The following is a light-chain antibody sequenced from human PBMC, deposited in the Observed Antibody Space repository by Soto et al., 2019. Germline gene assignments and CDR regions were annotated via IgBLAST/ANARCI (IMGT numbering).Light chain of an antibody. CDR2: GAS. CDR3: QQSYSTPWT. V-gene: IGKV1-39*01. Sequence: IQMTQSPSSLSASVGDRVTITCRASQSISGYFNWYQQKPGKAPKLLIYGASSLESGVPSRFSGSGSGTEFTLTISSLQPEDFATYYCQQSYSTPWTFGQGTKGEIK. CDR1: QSISGY. J-gene: IGKJ1*01.